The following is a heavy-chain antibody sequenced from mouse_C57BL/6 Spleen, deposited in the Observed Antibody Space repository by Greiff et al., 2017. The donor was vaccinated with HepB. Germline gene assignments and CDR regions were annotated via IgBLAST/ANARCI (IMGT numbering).Heavy chain of an antibody. V-gene: IGHV1-64*01. CDR2: IHPNSGST. D-gene: IGHD1-1*01. J-gene: IGHJ3*01. CDR1: GYTFTSYW. Sequence: VQLQQPGAELVKPGASVKLSCKASGYTFTSYWMHWVKQRPGQGLEWIGMIHPNSGSTNYNEKFKSKATLTVDKSSSTAYMQLSSLTSEDSAVYYCARGITTVVAPDAYWGQGTLVTVSA. CDR3: ARGITTVVAPDAY.